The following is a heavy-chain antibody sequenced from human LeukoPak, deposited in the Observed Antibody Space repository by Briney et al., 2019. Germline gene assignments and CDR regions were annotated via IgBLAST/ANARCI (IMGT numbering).Heavy chain of an antibody. D-gene: IGHD3-10*01. CDR3: ARGSAVWGVNYGMDV. CDR1: GGSISSGGYY. Sequence: SETLSLTCTVSGGSISSGGYYWSWIRQHPGKGLEWIGYIYYSGSTYYNPSLKSRVTISVDTSKNQFSLKLSSVTAADTAVYYCARGSAVWGVNYGMDVWGQGTTVTVSS. J-gene: IGHJ6*02. V-gene: IGHV4-31*03. CDR2: IYYSGST.